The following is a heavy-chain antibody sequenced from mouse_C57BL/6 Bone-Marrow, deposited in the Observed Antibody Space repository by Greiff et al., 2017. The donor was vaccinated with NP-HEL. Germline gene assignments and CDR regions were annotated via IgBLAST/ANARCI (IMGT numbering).Heavy chain of an antibody. V-gene: IGHV1-55*01. CDR1: GYTFTSYW. D-gene: IGHD1-1*01. CDR2: IYPGSGST. J-gene: IGHJ4*01. Sequence: QVQLQQPGAELVKPGASVKMSCKASGYTFTSYWITWVKQRPGQGLEWIGDIYPGSGSTNYNEKFKSKATLTVDTSSSTAYMQLSSLTSEDSAVYYCAREGGITTGAMDYWGQGTSVTVSS. CDR3: AREGGITTGAMDY.